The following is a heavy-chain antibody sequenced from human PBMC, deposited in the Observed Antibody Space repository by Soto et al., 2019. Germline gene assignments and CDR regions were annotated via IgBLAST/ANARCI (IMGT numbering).Heavy chain of an antibody. CDR2: SSYNGGT. CDR3: ARHRIEVVWRGFDF. D-gene: IGHD3-10*01. J-gene: IGHJ4*02. Sequence: QLQLQESGPGLVKPSETLSLTCTVSTDSSSFTNSYWGWIRQPPGKGLQRIGGSSYNGGTFSNPALMRPSAISFDTSKKQSSLRVTSVTAADTAVYFCARHRIEVVWRGFDFWGQGSPVTVSS. CDR1: TDSSSFTNSY. V-gene: IGHV4-39*01.